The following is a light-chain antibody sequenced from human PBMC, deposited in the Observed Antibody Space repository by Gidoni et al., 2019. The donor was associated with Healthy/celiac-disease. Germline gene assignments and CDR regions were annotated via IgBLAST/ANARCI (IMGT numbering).Light chain of an antibody. CDR3: QQYGSSIT. CDR1: QSVSSSY. Sequence: EIVLTQSPGTLSLSPGERATPSCRASQSVSSSYLAWYQQKPGQAPRLLIYGASSRATGIPDRFSGSGSGTDFTLTISRLEPEDFAVYYGQQYGSSITFGQGTRLEIK. CDR2: GAS. J-gene: IGKJ5*01. V-gene: IGKV3-20*01.